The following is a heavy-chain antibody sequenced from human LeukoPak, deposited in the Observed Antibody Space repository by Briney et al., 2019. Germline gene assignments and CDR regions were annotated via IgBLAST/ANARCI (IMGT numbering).Heavy chain of an antibody. CDR1: GGSISSRSYH. CDR3: ARGSHTSMRPYYYGSGSYSHYYYYYMDV. J-gene: IGHJ6*03. D-gene: IGHD3-10*01. Sequence: SETLSLTCTVSGGSISSRSYHWGWIRQPPGTGLEWIGSVFYSGSTYYNPSLKSRVTISVDTSKNQFSLKLSSVIAADTAVYYCARGSHTSMRPYYYGSGSYSHYYYYYMDVWGKGTTVTVSS. V-gene: IGHV4-39*01. CDR2: VFYSGST.